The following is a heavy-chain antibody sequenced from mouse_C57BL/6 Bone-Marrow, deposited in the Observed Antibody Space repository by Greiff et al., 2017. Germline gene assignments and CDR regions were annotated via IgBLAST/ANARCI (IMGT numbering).Heavy chain of an antibody. D-gene: IGHD1-1*01. CDR3: TREFGYYGSSYVYWYFDV. CDR2: IYPGNSDT. V-gene: IGHV1-5*01. Sequence: VHVKQSGTVLARPGASVKMSCKTSGYTFTSYWMHWVKQRPGQGLEWIGAIYPGNSDTSYNQKFKGKAKLTAVTSASTAYMELSSLTNEDSAVYYCTREFGYYGSSYVYWYFDVWGTGTTVTVSS. CDR1: GYTFTSYW. J-gene: IGHJ1*03.